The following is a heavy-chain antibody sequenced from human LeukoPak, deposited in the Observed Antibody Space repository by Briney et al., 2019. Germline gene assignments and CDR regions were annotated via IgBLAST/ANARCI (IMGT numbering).Heavy chain of an antibody. D-gene: IGHD6-13*01. Sequence: ASVKVSCKASGGTFSSYAISWVRQAPGQGLEWMGGIIPIFGTANYAQKFQGRVTITVDESTSTAYMELSSLRSEDTAVYYCARPGSIGFAAGTNYFDYWGQGTLVTVSS. CDR1: GGTFSSYA. V-gene: IGHV1-69*13. CDR2: IIPIFGTA. CDR3: ARPGSIGFAAGTNYFDY. J-gene: IGHJ4*02.